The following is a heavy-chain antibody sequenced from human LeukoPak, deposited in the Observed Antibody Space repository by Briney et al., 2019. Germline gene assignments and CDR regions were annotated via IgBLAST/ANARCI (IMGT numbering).Heavy chain of an antibody. CDR3: ARFCGGDCRGAFDI. D-gene: IGHD2-21*02. CDR2: ISGYNGKT. Sequence: ASVKVSCKTSGYTFTIYGISWVRQAPGQGLEWMGWISGYNGKTNFAQKYQGRVTLTTDTSTSTAYMELRSLRSDDTAVYYCARFCGGDCRGAFDIWGQGTMVTVS. J-gene: IGHJ3*02. V-gene: IGHV1-18*01. CDR1: GYTFTIYG.